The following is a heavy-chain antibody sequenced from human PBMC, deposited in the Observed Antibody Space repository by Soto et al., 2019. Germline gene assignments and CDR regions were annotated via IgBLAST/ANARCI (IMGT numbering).Heavy chain of an antibody. CDR2: ISGDGGSTL. Sequence: GGSPRLSCEASGFTFSDHYMSWVRQAPGKGLEWISHISGDGGSTLAYADSVKGRFTISRDNAKNSLYLQMNSLRAEDTAVYYCARDRQPSSYIGLDVWGHGTTVTVSS. D-gene: IGHD4-4*01. CDR1: GFTFSDHY. V-gene: IGHV3-11*01. J-gene: IGHJ6*02. CDR3: ARDRQPSSYIGLDV.